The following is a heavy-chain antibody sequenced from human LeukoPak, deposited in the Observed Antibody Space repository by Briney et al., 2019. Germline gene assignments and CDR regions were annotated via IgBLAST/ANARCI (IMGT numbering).Heavy chain of an antibody. CDR1: GGSISSGGYY. CDR3: ASGRGSSWYPRADWFDP. Sequence: PSETLSLTCSVSGGSISSGGYYWSWIRQHPGKGLEWIRYIYYSGSTYYNPSLKSRVTISVDTSKNQFSLKLSSVTAADTAVYYCASGRGSSWYPRADWFDPWGQGTLVTVSS. CDR2: IYYSGST. D-gene: IGHD6-13*01. V-gene: IGHV4-31*03. J-gene: IGHJ5*02.